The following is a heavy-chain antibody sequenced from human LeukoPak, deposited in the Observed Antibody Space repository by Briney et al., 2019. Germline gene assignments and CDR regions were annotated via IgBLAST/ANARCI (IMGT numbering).Heavy chain of an antibody. CDR2: INPNSGGT. Sequence: VASVKVSCKASGYTFIAYYMHWVRQAPGQGLEWMGWINPNSGGTNYAQKFQGRVTMTRDTSISTAYMDLSRLRSEDTAVYYCASVTTVTTKGHGAFDIWGQGTMVTVSS. J-gene: IGHJ3*02. CDR3: ASVTTVTTKGHGAFDI. V-gene: IGHV1-2*02. CDR1: GYTFIAYY. D-gene: IGHD4-17*01.